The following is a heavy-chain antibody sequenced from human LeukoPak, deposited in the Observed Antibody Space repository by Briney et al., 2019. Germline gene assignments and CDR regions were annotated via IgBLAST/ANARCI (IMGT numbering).Heavy chain of an antibody. D-gene: IGHD4-17*01. CDR2: ICGSCGST. V-gene: IGHV3-23*01. CDR3: AKVSPYRRSTVTITWYYYYYMDV. CDR1: GFTLSSYA. J-gene: IGHJ6*03. Sequence: GGSLRLSCAASGFTLSSYAVSWVRHSPGKAVEWVSAICGSCGSTYYTHSVKGRLTIYRDNSKNTLYLQMNSMRAEDTAVYYCAKVSPYRRSTVTITWYYYYYMDVWGKETTVTVSS.